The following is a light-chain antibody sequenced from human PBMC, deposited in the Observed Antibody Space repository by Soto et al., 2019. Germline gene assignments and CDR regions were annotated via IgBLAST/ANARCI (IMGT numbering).Light chain of an antibody. CDR1: TSNIESHS. CDR3: ATWDDSRKGV. Sequence: QSVLTQPPSASGTPGQRIIISCSGSTSNIESHSVNWFQQVPGTAPRLLIITNNQRPSGVPDRLSGSKSGASASLAISGLQSEDEATYYCATWDDSRKGVFGTGTKLTVL. V-gene: IGLV1-44*01. CDR2: TNN. J-gene: IGLJ1*01.